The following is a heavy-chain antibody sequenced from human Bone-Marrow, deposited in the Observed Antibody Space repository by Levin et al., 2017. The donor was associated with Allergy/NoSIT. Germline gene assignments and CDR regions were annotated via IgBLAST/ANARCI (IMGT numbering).Heavy chain of an antibody. CDR2: IDIGGNT. CDR1: GFTVSSNY. Sequence: QAGGSLRLSCAASGFTVSSNYVNWVRQAPGKGLEWVSFIDIGGNTYYADSVTGRFTISRDNSKHAVYLQMNSLRAEDTAMYYCASCRSASCHYYYGMDVWGQGTTVIVSS. V-gene: IGHV3-53*01. J-gene: IGHJ6*02. D-gene: IGHD2-2*01. CDR3: ASCRSASCHYYYGMDV.